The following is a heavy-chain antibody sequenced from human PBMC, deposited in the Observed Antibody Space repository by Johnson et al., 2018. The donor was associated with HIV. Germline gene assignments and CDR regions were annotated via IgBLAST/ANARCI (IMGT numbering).Heavy chain of an antibody. J-gene: IGHJ3*02. CDR1: GFTVSSNY. D-gene: IGHD3-22*01. CDR2: IYSGGST. V-gene: IGHV3-66*02. Sequence: VQLVESGGGVVQPGGSLRLSCAASGFTVSSNYMSWVRQAPGKGLEWVSVIYSGGSTYYADSVKGRFTISRDNSKNTLYLQMNSLRAEDTAVYYCARDYPYDRSPRGAFDIWGHGTMVTVSS. CDR3: ARDYPYDRSPRGAFDI.